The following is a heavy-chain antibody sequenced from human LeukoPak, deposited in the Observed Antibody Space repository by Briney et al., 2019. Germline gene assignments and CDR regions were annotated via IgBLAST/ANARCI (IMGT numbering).Heavy chain of an antibody. Sequence: SETLSLTCTVSGGSISSYYWSWIRQPPGKGLEWIGYIYYSGSTNYNPSLKSRVTISVDTSKNQFSLKLSSVTAADTAVYYCARFYYYDSSGYRGDAFDIWGQGIMVTVSS. D-gene: IGHD3-22*01. CDR1: GGSISSYY. CDR2: IYYSGST. J-gene: IGHJ3*02. CDR3: ARFYYYDSSGYRGDAFDI. V-gene: IGHV4-59*01.